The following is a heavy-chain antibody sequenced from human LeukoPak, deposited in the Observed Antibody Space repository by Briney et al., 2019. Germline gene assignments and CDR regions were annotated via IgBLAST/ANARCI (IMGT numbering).Heavy chain of an antibody. CDR3: ARSEGVRGFPLDY. CDR2: IKQDGSEK. D-gene: IGHD3-10*01. V-gene: IGHV3-7*01. Sequence: GGSLRLSCAASGFIFRSYWMSWVRQAPGKGLEWVANIKQDGSEKYFVDSVKGRFTIYRDNAQNSLYLQMSSLRREDTAVYYCARSEGVRGFPLDYWGQGALVTVSS. J-gene: IGHJ4*02. CDR1: GFIFRSYW.